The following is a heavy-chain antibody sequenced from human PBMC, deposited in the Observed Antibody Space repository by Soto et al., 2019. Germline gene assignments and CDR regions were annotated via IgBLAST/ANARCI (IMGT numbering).Heavy chain of an antibody. Sequence: GPSLKISCRTSGYRFTSYWMAWVRQMPGKGLEWMGIIFPSDSDTRYSPSFRGQVTISADRSTSTVFLQWASLKASDTAVYFCARKDKSGYFNWFDPWGQGTLVTVSS. CDR1: GYRFTSYW. V-gene: IGHV5-51*01. D-gene: IGHD3-22*01. CDR2: IFPSDSDT. CDR3: ARKDKSGYFNWFDP. J-gene: IGHJ5*02.